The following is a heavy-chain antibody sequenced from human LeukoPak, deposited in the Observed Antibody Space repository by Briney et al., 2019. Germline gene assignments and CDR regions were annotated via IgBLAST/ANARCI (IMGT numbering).Heavy chain of an antibody. CDR1: GGSVPNFY. CDR2: IYYSGSP. V-gene: IGHV4-59*02. J-gene: IGHJ6*02. Sequence: PSETLSLTCTVSGGSVPNFYWNWIRQSLGKRLEWIGYIYYSGSPNYNPSLKSRVTISIDTSKNQFSLKLTSVTAADTAVYYCARLPLQRYYYDSSGNYYYYGMDVWGQGTTVTVSS. D-gene: IGHD3-22*01. CDR3: ARLPLQRYYYDSSGNYYYYGMDV.